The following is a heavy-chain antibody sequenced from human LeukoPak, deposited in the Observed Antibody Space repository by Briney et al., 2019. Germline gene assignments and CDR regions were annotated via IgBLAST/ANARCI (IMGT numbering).Heavy chain of an antibody. CDR1: GFTFSSYG. D-gene: IGHD2-2*01. V-gene: IGHV3-33*01. J-gene: IGHJ3*02. CDR3: ARDRLEYCSSTSCPAAFDI. CDR2: IWYDGSNK. Sequence: GGSLRLSCAASGFTFSSYGMHWVRQAPGKGLEWVAVIWYDGSNKYYADSVKGRFTISRDNSKNTLYLQMNSLRAEDTAVYYCARDRLEYCSSTSCPAAFDIWGQGTMVTVSS.